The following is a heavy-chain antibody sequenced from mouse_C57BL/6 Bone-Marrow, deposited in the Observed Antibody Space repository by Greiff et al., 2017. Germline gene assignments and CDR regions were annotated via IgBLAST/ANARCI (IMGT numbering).Heavy chain of an antibody. CDR1: GYTFTSYC. Sequence: QVQLQQPGAELVKPGASVKLSCKASGYTFTSYCMHWVKQRPGQGLEWIGMIHPDSGSTNYNEKFKSKATLTVDKSSSTAYMQLSSLTSEDSAVYYSGRKGLRCYYAMDYWGQGTSVTVSS. J-gene: IGHJ4*01. CDR2: IHPDSGST. D-gene: IGHD2-4*01. V-gene: IGHV1-64*01. CDR3: GRKGLRCYYAMDY.